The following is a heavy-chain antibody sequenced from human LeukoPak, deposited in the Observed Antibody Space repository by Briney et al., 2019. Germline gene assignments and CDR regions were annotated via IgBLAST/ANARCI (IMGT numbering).Heavy chain of an antibody. CDR1: GGSISSSSYY. V-gene: IGHV4-39*01. D-gene: IGHD3-22*01. Sequence: PSETLSLTCTVSGGSISSSSYYWGWIRQPPGKGLEWIGSIYYSGSTYYNPSLKSRVTISVDTSKNQFSLKLSSVTAADTAVYYCARQGRHYYDSSGSPVWGQGTMVTVSS. CDR3: ARQGRHYYDSSGSPV. CDR2: IYYSGST. J-gene: IGHJ3*01.